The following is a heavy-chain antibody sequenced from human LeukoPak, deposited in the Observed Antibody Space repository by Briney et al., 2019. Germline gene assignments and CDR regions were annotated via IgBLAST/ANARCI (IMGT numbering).Heavy chain of an antibody. D-gene: IGHD2-2*01. CDR3: AKDIAYCSSTSCSGDDAFDI. Sequence: SETLSLTCTVSGGSISSYYWSWIRQPAGKGLEWIGRIYTSGSTNYNPSLKSRVTMSVDTSKNQFSLKLSSVTAADTAVYYCAKDIAYCSSTSCSGDDAFDIWGQGTMVTVSS. V-gene: IGHV4-4*07. CDR2: IYTSGST. CDR1: GGSISSYY. J-gene: IGHJ3*02.